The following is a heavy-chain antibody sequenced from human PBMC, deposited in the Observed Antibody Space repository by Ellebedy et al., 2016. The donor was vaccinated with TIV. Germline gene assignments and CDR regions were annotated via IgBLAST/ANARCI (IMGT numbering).Heavy chain of an antibody. Sequence: SETLSLTCTVSGGSISSYYWSWIRQPPGKGLEWIGYIYYSGSTNYNPSLKSRVTISVDTSKNQFSLKLSSVTAADTAVYYCASGVSTVTWLDYWGQGTLVTVSS. D-gene: IGHD4-17*01. CDR1: GGSISSYY. CDR3: ASGVSTVTWLDY. J-gene: IGHJ4*02. CDR2: IYYSGST. V-gene: IGHV4-59*01.